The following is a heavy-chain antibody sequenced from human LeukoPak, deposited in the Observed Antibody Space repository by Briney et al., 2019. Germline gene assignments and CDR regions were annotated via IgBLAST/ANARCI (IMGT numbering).Heavy chain of an antibody. J-gene: IGHJ4*02. D-gene: IGHD3-16*02. CDR2: IYYSGST. CDR3: ARTLHVWGSYRFAYYFDY. Sequence: SETLSLTCAVYGGSFSGYYWSWIRQHPGKGLEWIGYIYYSGSTYYNPSLKSRVTISVDTSKNQFSLKLSSVTAADTAVYYCARTLHVWGSYRFAYYFDYWGQGTLVTVSS. V-gene: IGHV4-31*11. CDR1: GGSFSGYY.